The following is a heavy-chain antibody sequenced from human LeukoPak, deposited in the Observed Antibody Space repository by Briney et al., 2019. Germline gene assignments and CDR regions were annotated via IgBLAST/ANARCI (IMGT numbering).Heavy chain of an antibody. J-gene: IGHJ4*02. D-gene: IGHD3-16*02. V-gene: IGHV3-73*01. Sequence: AGSLRLSCAASGFDFSAFYVHWVRQASGRGLEWVGLIRNKPNSYTTVYAASVKGRFTISRDDSKNTAYLQMNSLKAEDTAVYYCATDGVGVIGMTAFDYWGQGTLVTVSS. CDR3: ATDGVGVIGMTAFDY. CDR2: IRNKPNSYTT. CDR1: GFDFSAFY.